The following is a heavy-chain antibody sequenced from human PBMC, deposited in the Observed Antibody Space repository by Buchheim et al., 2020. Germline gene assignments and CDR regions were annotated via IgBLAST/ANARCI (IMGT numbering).Heavy chain of an antibody. CDR3: ARGPRGNLFSGYSSSWYKVWYFDL. Sequence: QVQLVQSGAEVKKPGSSVKVSCKASGGTFSSYAISWVRQAPGQGLEWMGGIIPIFGTANYAQKFQGRVTITADESTSTAYMELSSLRSEDTAVYYCARGPRGNLFSGYSSSWYKVWYFDLWGRGTL. J-gene: IGHJ2*01. CDR2: IIPIFGTA. V-gene: IGHV1-69*01. D-gene: IGHD6-13*01. CDR1: GGTFSSYA.